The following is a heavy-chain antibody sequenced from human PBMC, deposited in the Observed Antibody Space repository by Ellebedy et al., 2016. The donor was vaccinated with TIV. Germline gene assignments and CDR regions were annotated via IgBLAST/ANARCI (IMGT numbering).Heavy chain of an antibody. D-gene: IGHD2-21*02. Sequence: AASVKVSCKASGYTFTSYGISWVRQAPGQGLEWMGRSIPILGIANYAQKFQGRVTITADKSTSTAYMELSSLRSEDTAVYYCARDSGAYCGGDCYNIDYWGQGTLVTVSS. CDR3: ARDSGAYCGGDCYNIDY. V-gene: IGHV1-69*04. J-gene: IGHJ4*02. CDR2: SIPILGIA. CDR1: GYTFTSYG.